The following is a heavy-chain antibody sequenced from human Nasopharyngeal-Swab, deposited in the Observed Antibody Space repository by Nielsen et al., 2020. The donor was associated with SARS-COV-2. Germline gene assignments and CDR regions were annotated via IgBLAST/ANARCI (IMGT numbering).Heavy chain of an antibody. V-gene: IGHV3-21*01. CDR3: ARDRWGWLPIGDAFDI. CDR2: ISSSSSYI. J-gene: IGHJ3*02. Sequence: GGSLRLSCAASGFTFSSYSMNWVRQAPGKGLEWVSSISSSSSYIYYADSVKGRFTISRDNAKNSLYLQMNSLRAEDTAVYYCARDRWGWLPIGDAFDIWGQGTTVTVSS. D-gene: IGHD2-21*01. CDR1: GFTFSSYS.